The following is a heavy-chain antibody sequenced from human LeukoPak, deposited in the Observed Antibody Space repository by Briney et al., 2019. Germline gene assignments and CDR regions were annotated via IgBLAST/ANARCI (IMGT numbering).Heavy chain of an antibody. CDR3: AGRIVVVPAVGKFDY. V-gene: IGHV4-59*12. Sequence: SETLSLTCTVSGGSISSYYWSWIRQPPGKGLEWIGYIYYSGSTNYNPSLKSRVTISVDTSKNQFSLKLSSVTAADTAVYYCAGRIVVVPAVGKFDYWGQGTLVTVSS. CDR2: IYYSGST. D-gene: IGHD2-2*01. J-gene: IGHJ4*02. CDR1: GGSISSYY.